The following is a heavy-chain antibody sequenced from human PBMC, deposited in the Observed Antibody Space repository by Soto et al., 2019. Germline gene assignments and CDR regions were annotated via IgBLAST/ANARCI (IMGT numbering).Heavy chain of an antibody. D-gene: IGHD1-26*01. CDR3: GRSVVGATGEILYNAIDV. Sequence: QVQLVQSGAEVKKPGASVKVSCKASGYTFTTYALHWVRQAPGQRPEWMGWINPASGHTKYSKKFQDRVTITRDTSASTGYMALSSLRSEDTAVYYCGRSVVGATGEILYNAIDVWGQGTTVTVSS. J-gene: IGHJ6*02. CDR1: GYTFTTYA. V-gene: IGHV1-3*01. CDR2: INPASGHT.